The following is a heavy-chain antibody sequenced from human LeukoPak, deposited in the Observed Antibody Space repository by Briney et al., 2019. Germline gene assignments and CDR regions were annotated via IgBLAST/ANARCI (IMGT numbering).Heavy chain of an antibody. Sequence: ASVKVSCKASGYTFTGYYMHWVRQAPGQGLEWMGWINPNSGGTNYAQKLQGRVTMTTDTSTSTAYMELRSLRSDDTAVYYCAINYYYYYGMDVWGQGTTVTVSS. V-gene: IGHV1-2*02. J-gene: IGHJ6*02. CDR3: AINYYYYYGMDV. CDR2: INPNSGGT. CDR1: GYTFTGYY.